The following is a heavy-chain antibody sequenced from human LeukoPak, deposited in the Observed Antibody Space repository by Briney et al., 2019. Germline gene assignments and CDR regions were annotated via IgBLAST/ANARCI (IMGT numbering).Heavy chain of an antibody. V-gene: IGHV3-30*02. Sequence: GGSLRLSCAASGFTFSSYGMHWVRQAPGKGLEWVAFIRYDGSNKYYADSVKGRFTISRDNSKNTLYLQMNSLRAEDTAVYYCAKDRKVTIFGVVTPNWFDPWGQGILVTVSS. D-gene: IGHD3-3*01. J-gene: IGHJ5*02. CDR3: AKDRKVTIFGVVTPNWFDP. CDR1: GFTFSSYG. CDR2: IRYDGSNK.